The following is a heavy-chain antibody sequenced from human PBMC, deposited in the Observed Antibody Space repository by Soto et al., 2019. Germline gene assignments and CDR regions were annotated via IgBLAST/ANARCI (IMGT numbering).Heavy chain of an antibody. D-gene: IGHD1-1*01. J-gene: IGHJ6*02. V-gene: IGHV1-2*04. Sequence: QVQLVQSGAEVKKPGASVKVSCKASGYTFTGYYMHWVRQAPGQGLEWMGWINPSSGGTNYAQKFQGWVTMTRDMSISTAYMELSRLRSDDTAVYYCARTPGNDYYGMDVWGQGTTVTVSS. CDR3: ARTPGNDYYGMDV. CDR2: INPSSGGT. CDR1: GYTFTGYY.